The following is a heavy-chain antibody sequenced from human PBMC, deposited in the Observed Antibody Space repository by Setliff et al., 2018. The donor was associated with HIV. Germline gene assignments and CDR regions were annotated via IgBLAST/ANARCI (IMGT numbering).Heavy chain of an antibody. Sequence: SETLSLTCTVSGGSILTTNYYYNWIRQPAGKGLEWIGRIFSSERTNYNPSLKSRVTLSVDTSKDQFSLKLTSVTAADTAVYYCARERGGGYDGWFVDLWGRGTLVTVSS. CDR3: ARERGGGYDGWFVDL. CDR2: IFSSERT. CDR1: GGSILTTNYY. V-gene: IGHV4-4*07. D-gene: IGHD5-12*01. J-gene: IGHJ2*01.